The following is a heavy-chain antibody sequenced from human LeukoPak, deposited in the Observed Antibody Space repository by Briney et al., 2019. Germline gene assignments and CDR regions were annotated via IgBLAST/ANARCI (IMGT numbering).Heavy chain of an antibody. Sequence: KASETLSLTCTVSGYSISSGYYWSWIRQPAGKGLEWIGRIYTSGSTNYNPSLKSRVTISVDTSKNQFSLKLSSVTAADTAVYYCAAFTVTTPLFDYWGQGTLVTVSS. V-gene: IGHV4-61*02. J-gene: IGHJ4*02. CDR3: AAFTVTTPLFDY. D-gene: IGHD4-17*01. CDR2: IYTSGST. CDR1: GYSISSGYY.